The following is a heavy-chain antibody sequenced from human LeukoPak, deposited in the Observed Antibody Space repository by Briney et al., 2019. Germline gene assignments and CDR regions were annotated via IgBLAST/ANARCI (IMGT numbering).Heavy chain of an antibody. J-gene: IGHJ4*02. Sequence: GGSLRLSCAASGFTFSSYSMNWVRQAPGKGLEWVSSITSSSSYIYYADSVKGRFTISRDNAKNSLYLQMNSLRVEDTAVYYCARGTYGLAFDYWGQGTLVTVSS. CDR3: ARGTYGLAFDY. CDR1: GFTFSSYS. V-gene: IGHV3-21*01. D-gene: IGHD3-10*01. CDR2: ITSSSSYI.